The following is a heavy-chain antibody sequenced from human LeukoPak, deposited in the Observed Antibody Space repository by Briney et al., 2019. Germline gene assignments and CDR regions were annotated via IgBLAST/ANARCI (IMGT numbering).Heavy chain of an antibody. CDR2: ISGSGGST. V-gene: IGHV3-23*01. J-gene: IGHJ4*02. CDR3: AKAYGSGWAPFDY. Sequence: PGGSLRLSCAASGFIFSSYAMSWVRQAPGKGLEWVSTISGSGGSTYYADSVKGRFTISRDNSKNTLYLQMNSLRAEDTAVYYCAKAYGSGWAPFDYWGQGTLVTVSS. D-gene: IGHD6-19*01. CDR1: GFIFSSYA.